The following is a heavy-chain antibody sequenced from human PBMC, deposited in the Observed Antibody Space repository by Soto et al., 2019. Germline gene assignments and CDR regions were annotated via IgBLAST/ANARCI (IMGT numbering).Heavy chain of an antibody. CDR3: ARGAYYYGSGSYAFDI. Sequence: GGSLRLSCAASGFTFSSYAMHWVRQAPGKGLEWVAVISYNGSNKYYADSVKGRFTISRDNSKNTLYLQMNSLRAEDTAVYYCARGAYYYGSGSYAFDIWGQGTMVTVSS. D-gene: IGHD3-10*01. CDR2: ISYNGSNK. CDR1: GFTFSSYA. V-gene: IGHV3-30-3*01. J-gene: IGHJ3*02.